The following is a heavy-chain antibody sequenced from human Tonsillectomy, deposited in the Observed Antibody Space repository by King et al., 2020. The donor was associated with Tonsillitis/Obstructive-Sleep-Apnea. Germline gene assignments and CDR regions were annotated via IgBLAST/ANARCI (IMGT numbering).Heavy chain of an antibody. CDR3: ARELGYCSGGSCRYDAFDI. V-gene: IGHV3-20*04. CDR1: GFTFDDYG. CDR2: INWNGGST. J-gene: IGHJ3*02. Sequence: VQLVESGGGVVRPGGSLRLSCAASGFTFDDYGMSWVRQAPGKGLEWVSGINWNGGSTGYADSVRGRFTISRDNAKNSLYLQMNSLRAEDTALYYCARELGYCSGGSCRYDAFDIWGQGTMVTVSS. D-gene: IGHD2-15*01.